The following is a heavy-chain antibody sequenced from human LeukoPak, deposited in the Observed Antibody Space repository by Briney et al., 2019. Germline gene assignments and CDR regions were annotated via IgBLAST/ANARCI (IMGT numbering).Heavy chain of an antibody. J-gene: IGHJ4*02. CDR3: ARDLGITMIVNYFDY. D-gene: IGHD3-22*01. V-gene: IGHV1-46*01. Sequence: SVTVSCKASGYTFTSYYMHWVRQAPGQGLEWMGIINPSGGATKYEQKFQGRVTMTRDTSTSTLYMELSSLRSEDTAVYYCARDLGITMIVNYFDYWGQGTLVSVSS. CDR2: INPSGGAT. CDR1: GYTFTSYY.